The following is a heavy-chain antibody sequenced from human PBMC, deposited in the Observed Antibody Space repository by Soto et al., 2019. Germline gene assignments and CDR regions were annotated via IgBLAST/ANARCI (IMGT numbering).Heavy chain of an antibody. CDR2: ISGSGGST. Sequence: EVQLLESGGGLVQPGGSLRLSCAASGFTFSSYAMSWVRQAPGKGLEWDSAISGSGGSTYYADSVKGRFTISRDNSKNTLYLQMNSLRAEDTAVYYCAKDLGYSSSTCVDYWGQGTLVTVSS. CDR3: AKDLGYSSSTCVDY. V-gene: IGHV3-23*01. CDR1: GFTFSSYA. J-gene: IGHJ4*02. D-gene: IGHD6-6*01.